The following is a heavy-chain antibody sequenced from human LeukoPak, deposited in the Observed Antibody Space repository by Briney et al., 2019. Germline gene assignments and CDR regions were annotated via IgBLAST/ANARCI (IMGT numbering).Heavy chain of an antibody. CDR3: AKDQSGWRCPDY. CDR2: ISTTGNSP. Sequence: PGGSLRLSCVASGFTFSRSVLSWVRQAPGKGLEWVSGISTTGNSPYYADSVRGRFTISRDNSRNTLYLQMNSLRADDTAVYYCAKDQSGWRCPDYWGQGTLVTVSS. CDR1: GFTFSRSV. V-gene: IGHV3-23*01. D-gene: IGHD6-19*01. J-gene: IGHJ4*02.